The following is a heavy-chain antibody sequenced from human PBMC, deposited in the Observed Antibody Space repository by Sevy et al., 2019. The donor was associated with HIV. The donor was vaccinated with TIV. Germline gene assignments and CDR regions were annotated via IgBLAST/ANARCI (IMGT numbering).Heavy chain of an antibody. CDR3: ARERGFGTSCSDY. V-gene: IGHV3-7*01. CDR2: IKQDGSEK. Sequence: GGSLRLSCAASGFTFSSYRMSWVRQAPGKGLEWVANIKQDGSEKYYVDSVKGRFTISRDNAKNSLYLQMNSLRAEDTAVYYCARERGFGTSCSDYWGQGTLVTVSS. CDR1: GFTFSSYR. D-gene: IGHD2-2*01. J-gene: IGHJ4*02.